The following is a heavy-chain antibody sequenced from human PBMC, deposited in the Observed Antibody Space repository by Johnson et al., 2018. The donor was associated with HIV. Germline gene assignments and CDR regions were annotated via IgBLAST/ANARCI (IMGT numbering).Heavy chain of an antibody. CDR1: GFSFSSYG. J-gene: IGHJ3*02. CDR2: IRYDGSNK. V-gene: IGHV3-30*02. CDR3: ATHLSVYSDTLTDDAFDI. D-gene: IGHD5/OR15-5a*01. Sequence: QVQLVESGGGVVQPGGSLRLSCAASGFSFSSYGMHWVRQAPGKGLEWVAFIRYDGSNKYYADSVKGRFTISRDNSKNTLYLQINNLRAEDTAMYYVATHLSVYSDTLTDDAFDIWGQGTVVTVSS.